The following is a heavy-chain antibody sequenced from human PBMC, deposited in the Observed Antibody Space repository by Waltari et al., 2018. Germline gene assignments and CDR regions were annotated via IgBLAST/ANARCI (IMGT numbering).Heavy chain of an antibody. J-gene: IGHJ6*02. CDR1: GGSFSGYY. CDR3: AREGITGTRVYYYYYYGMDV. D-gene: IGHD1-7*01. Sequence: QVQLQQWGAGLLKPSETLSLTCAVYGGSFSGYYWSWIRQPPGKGLEGIGEINHSGSTNYNPSLKSRVTISVDTSKNQFSLKLSAVTAADTAVYYCAREGITGTRVYYYYYYGMDVWGQGTTVTVSS. CDR2: INHSGST. V-gene: IGHV4-34*01.